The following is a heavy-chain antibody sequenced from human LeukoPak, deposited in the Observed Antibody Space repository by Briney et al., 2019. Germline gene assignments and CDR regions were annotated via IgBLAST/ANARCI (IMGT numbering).Heavy chain of an antibody. CDR2: ISSGSTYI. Sequence: GGSLRLSCAASGFTFSTYSMNWVRQAPGKGLEWVSSISSGSTYIYYADSVKGRFTISRDNAKNSLYLQMNSLRAEDTAVYYCARDLDYYDSSGYQTYYFDYWGQGTLVTVSS. V-gene: IGHV3-21*04. CDR3: ARDLDYYDSSGYQTYYFDY. CDR1: GFTFSTYS. D-gene: IGHD3-22*01. J-gene: IGHJ4*02.